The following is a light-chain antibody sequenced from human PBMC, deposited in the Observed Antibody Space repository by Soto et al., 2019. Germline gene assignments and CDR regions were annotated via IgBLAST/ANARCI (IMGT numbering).Light chain of an antibody. CDR1: SRDVGGYNY. Sequence: QSVLTQAASVSGSPGQSITSSCTGTSRDVGGYNYVSWYQQHPGKAPKLMIYEVSNRPSGVSNRFSGSKSGNTASLTISGLQAEDEADYYCSSYTSSSTYVFGTGTKVTVL. CDR2: EVS. J-gene: IGLJ1*01. CDR3: SSYTSSSTYV. V-gene: IGLV2-14*01.